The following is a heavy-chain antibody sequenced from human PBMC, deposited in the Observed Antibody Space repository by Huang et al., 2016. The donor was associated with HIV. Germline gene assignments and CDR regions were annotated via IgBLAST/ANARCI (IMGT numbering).Heavy chain of an antibody. CDR2: ISANKGDT. CDR1: GYTFTSFG. CDR3: VVDDTSGYFSSDY. D-gene: IGHD3-22*01. Sequence: QVHLVQSGPEVKKPGASVKVSCKASGYTFTSFGISWGRQAPGQGLEWMGSISANKGDTNYAKKFRVRVTMTTDTSTRTAHMELRSLRSDDSAVYYCVVDDTSGYFSSDYWGQGTLVTVSS. J-gene: IGHJ4*02. V-gene: IGHV1-18*04.